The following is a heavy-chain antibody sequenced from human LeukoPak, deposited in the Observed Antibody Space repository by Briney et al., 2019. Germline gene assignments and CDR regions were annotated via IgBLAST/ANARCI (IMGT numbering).Heavy chain of an antibody. D-gene: IGHD5-18*01. V-gene: IGHV3-74*01. CDR3: ARGYIYGYDY. J-gene: IGHJ4*02. CDR2: IKSDGSTT. Sequence: GGSLRLSCAAPGFTFSSYWMHWVRQAPGKGLVWVSRIKSDGSTTNYADSVKGRFTISRDNAKNTLYLQMNSLRAEDTAVYYCARGYIYGYDYWGQGTLVTVSS. CDR1: GFTFSSYW.